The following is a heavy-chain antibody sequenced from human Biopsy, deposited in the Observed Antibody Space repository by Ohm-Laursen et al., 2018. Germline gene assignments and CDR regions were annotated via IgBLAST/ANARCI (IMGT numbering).Heavy chain of an antibody. J-gene: IGHJ4*02. CDR2: IFDRGTT. CDR1: GDSISRSY. V-gene: IGHV4-59*08. Sequence: TLSLTCPLSGDSISRSYWSWIRQSPGKGLEWVGHIFDRGTTNYNPSLKSRVTMSVDTSKKQFSLRMTSVTAADTAVYYCAHGSGSYYKWDFWGRGTLVTVSS. CDR3: AHGSGSYYKWDF. D-gene: IGHD3-10*01.